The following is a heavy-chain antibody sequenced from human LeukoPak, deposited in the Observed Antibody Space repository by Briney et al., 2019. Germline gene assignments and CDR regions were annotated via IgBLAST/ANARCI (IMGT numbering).Heavy chain of an antibody. Sequence: SETLSLTCTVSGGSISSYYWSWIRQPPGKGLEWIGYIYYSGSTNYNPSLKSRVTISVDTSKNQFSLKLSSVTAADTAVYYCARVQSTSIAADYWGQGTLVTVSS. CDR2: IYYSGST. D-gene: IGHD6-6*01. V-gene: IGHV4-59*01. CDR1: GGSISSYY. J-gene: IGHJ4*02. CDR3: ARVQSTSIAADY.